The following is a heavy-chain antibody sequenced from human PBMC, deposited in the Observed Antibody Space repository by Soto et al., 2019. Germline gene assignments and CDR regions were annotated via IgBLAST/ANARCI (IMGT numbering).Heavy chain of an antibody. Sequence: SVKVSCKASGGTFSNHTISWVRQAPGQGLEWMGRIIPILNIANYAQKFEGRVTITADKSTSTAYMELSSLRSEDTAVYYCAKDHLYNWNDDVSDPGGQIDYWGQGTLVTVSS. J-gene: IGHJ4*02. V-gene: IGHV1-69*04. CDR2: IIPILNIA. CDR3: AKDHLYNWNDDVSDPGGQIDY. D-gene: IGHD1-1*01. CDR1: GGTFSNHT.